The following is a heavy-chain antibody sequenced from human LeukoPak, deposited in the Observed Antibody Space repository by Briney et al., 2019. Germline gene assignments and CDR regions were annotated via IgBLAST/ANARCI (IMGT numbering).Heavy chain of an antibody. V-gene: IGHV3-30-3*01. CDR1: GFTFRNYA. J-gene: IGHJ4*02. CDR3: ARDPKRYCSGVSCYLDY. D-gene: IGHD2-15*01. CDR2: ISYDGSTQ. Sequence: PGGSLRLSCTASGFTFRNYAMHWVRQAPGKGLEWVTVISYDGSTQYYADSVKGRFTISRDNSKNTVYLHMNSLRPEDTAVYLCARDPKRYCSGVSCYLDYWGQGTLVTVSS.